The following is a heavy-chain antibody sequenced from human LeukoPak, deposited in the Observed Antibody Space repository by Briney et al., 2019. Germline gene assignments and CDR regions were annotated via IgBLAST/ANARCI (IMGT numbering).Heavy chain of an antibody. V-gene: IGHV1-8*01. CDR1: GYTFTYYD. CDR2: MNPNSGNT. CDR3: ARGLRREQQLLRAFDY. Sequence: ASVRVSCKASGYTFTYYDVNWVRQASGQGLEWMGWMNPNSGNTGSAQKFQGRVTMTSNTSISTAYMELSSLRSEDTAVYYCARGLRREQQLLRAFDYWGQGTPVTVSS. J-gene: IGHJ4*02. D-gene: IGHD6-13*01.